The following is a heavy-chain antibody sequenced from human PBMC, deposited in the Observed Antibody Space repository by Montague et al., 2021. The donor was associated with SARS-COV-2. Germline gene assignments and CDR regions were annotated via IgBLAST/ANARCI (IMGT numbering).Heavy chain of an antibody. CDR3: ARARTRITMIVVVIDAFDI. J-gene: IGHJ3*02. D-gene: IGHD3-22*01. CDR2: IYYSGXT. V-gene: IGHV4-31*03. CDR1: GGSISSGGYH. Sequence: TLSLTCTVSGGSISSGGYHWSWIRQHPGKGLEWIGYIYYSGXTXYXXXXKXRVTISVDTSKNQFSLKLSSVTAADTAVYYCARARTRITMIVVVIDAFDIWGQGTMVTVSS.